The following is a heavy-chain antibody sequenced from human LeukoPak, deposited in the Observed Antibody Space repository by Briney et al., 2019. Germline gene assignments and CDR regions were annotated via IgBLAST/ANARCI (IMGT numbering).Heavy chain of an antibody. V-gene: IGHV4-59*01. J-gene: IGHJ4*02. D-gene: IGHD1-26*01. CDR3: ARAYSGHLYYFDY. Sequence: SETLSLTCTVSGGSISSYYWSWIRQPPGKGLEWIGYIYYSGSTNYNPSLKSRVTILVDTSKNQFSLKLSSVTAADTAVYYCARAYSGHLYYFDYWGQGTLVTVSS. CDR1: GGSISSYY. CDR2: IYYSGST.